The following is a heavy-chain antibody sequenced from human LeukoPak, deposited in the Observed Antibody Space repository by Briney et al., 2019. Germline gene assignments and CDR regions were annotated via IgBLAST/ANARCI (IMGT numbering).Heavy chain of an antibody. J-gene: IGHJ6*02. CDR1: GFTFSSYS. Sequence: GSLSLSCAASGFTFSSYSMNWVRQAPGKGLEWVSSISSSSSYIYYADSVKGRFTISRDNAKNSLYLQMNSLRAEDTAVYYCARYSGSYFDPFGTYGMDVWGQGTTVTVSS. CDR3: ARYSGSYFDPFGTYGMDV. CDR2: ISSSSSYI. V-gene: IGHV3-21*01. D-gene: IGHD1-26*01.